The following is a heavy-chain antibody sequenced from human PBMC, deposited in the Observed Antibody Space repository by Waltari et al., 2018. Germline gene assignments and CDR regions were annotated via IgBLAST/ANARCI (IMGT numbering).Heavy chain of an antibody. CDR1: GGSISSSSYY. J-gene: IGHJ6*03. Sequence: QLQLQESGPGLVKPSETLSLTCTVSGGSISSSSYYWGWIRQPPGKGLEWIGSIYYSGSTYYNPSLKSRVTISVDTSKNQFSLKLSSLTAADTAVYYCARGSSGYYYHYYYYYMDVWGKGTTVTVSS. V-gene: IGHV4-39*01. CDR3: ARGSSGYYYHYYYYYMDV. CDR2: IYYSGST. D-gene: IGHD3-22*01.